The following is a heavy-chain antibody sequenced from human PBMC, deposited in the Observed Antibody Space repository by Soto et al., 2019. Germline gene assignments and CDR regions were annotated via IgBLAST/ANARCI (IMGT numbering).Heavy chain of an antibody. CDR3: SKSLGATRTFDY. V-gene: IGHV3-23*01. D-gene: IGHD1-26*01. CDR2: ISYSGGNT. Sequence: GGSLRLSCAASGFTFSSFGMSWVRQAPGKGLEWVSSISYSGGNTYYADSVKGRFTISRDNSKNTLYLQMNSLRAEDTAVYYCSKSLGATRTFDYWGQGTLVTVSS. CDR1: GFTFSSFG. J-gene: IGHJ4*02.